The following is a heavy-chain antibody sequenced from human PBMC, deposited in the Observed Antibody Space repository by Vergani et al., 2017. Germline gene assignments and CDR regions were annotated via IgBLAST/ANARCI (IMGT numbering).Heavy chain of an antibody. J-gene: IGHJ6*02. D-gene: IGHD6-13*01. CDR3: ARDLSAVGGMDV. Sequence: QVQLVQSGAEVKKPGASVKVSCKVSGYTLTELSMHWVRQAPGKGLEWMGWINPNSGDTNFAQKFQGRVTMTRDTSISTAYMELSRLRSDDTAVFYCARDLSAVGGMDVWGQGTAVTVSS. CDR1: GYTLTELS. CDR2: INPNSGDT. V-gene: IGHV1-2*02.